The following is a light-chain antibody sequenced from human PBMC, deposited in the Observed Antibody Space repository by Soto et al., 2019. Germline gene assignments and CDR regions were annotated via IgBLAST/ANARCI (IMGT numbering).Light chain of an antibody. V-gene: IGKV3-20*01. CDR2: GAS. CDR3: HQYGSSPLT. CDR1: QSLSSDS. Sequence: ENVLTQFPGTLSLSPGDRATLSCRASQSLSSDSLAWYQQKPGQAPRLLIYGASSRANGIPDRFSGSGSGTDFTLTISRLEPEDFAVYYCHQYGSSPLTFGGGTKADIK. J-gene: IGKJ4*01.